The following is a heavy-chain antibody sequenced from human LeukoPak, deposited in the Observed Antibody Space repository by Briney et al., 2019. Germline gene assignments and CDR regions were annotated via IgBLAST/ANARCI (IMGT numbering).Heavy chain of an antibody. D-gene: IGHD3-10*01. J-gene: IGHJ6*03. CDR2: MNPNSGNT. V-gene: IGHV1-8*03. CDR3: ARRGRAAMVRGVIKDYYMDV. Sequence: GASVKVSCKASGYTFTSYDINWVRQATGQGLEWMGWMNPNSGNTGYAQKFQGRVTITRNTSMSTAYMELSSLRSEDTAVYYCARRGRAAMVRGVIKDYYMDVWGKGTTVTVSS. CDR1: GYTFTSYD.